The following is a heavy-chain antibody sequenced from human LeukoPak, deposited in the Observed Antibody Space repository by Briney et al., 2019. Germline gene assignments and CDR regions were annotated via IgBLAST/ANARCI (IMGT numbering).Heavy chain of an antibody. J-gene: IGHJ3*02. V-gene: IGHV4-30-2*01. Sequence: PSQTLSLTCAVSGGSISSGGYSWSWIRQPPGKGLEWIGYIYHSGSTYYNPSLKSRVTISVDRSKNQFSLKLSSVTAADTTVYYCARGVGEAGAFDIWGQGTMVTVSS. CDR3: ARGVGEAGAFDI. CDR1: GGSISSGGYS. D-gene: IGHD3-10*01. CDR2: IYHSGST.